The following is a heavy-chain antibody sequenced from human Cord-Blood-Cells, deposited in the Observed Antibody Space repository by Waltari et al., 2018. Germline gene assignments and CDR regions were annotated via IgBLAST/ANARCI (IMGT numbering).Heavy chain of an antibody. CDR1: GGSISSYY. CDR3: ARDSVVATRRRYYYYYGMDV. D-gene: IGHD5-12*01. Sequence: TLSLTCTVSGGSISSYYWSWIRQPAGKGLEWIGRIYTSGSTNYNPSLKSRVTMSVDTSKNQFSLKLSSVTAADTAVYYCARDSVVATRRRYYYYYGMDVWGQGTTVTVSS. J-gene: IGHJ6*02. CDR2: IYTSGST. V-gene: IGHV4-4*07.